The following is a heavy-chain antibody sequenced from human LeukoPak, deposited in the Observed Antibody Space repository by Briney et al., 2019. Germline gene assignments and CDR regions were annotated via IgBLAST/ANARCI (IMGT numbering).Heavy chain of an antibody. CDR3: ASSQQLGYLGY. Sequence: PSETLSLTCTVSGGSISSSSYYWGWIRQPPGKGLEWIGSIYYSGSTYYNPSLKSRVTISVDTSKNQFSLKLSSVTAADTAVYYCASSQQLGYLGYWGQGTLVTVSS. CDR2: IYYSGST. J-gene: IGHJ4*02. D-gene: IGHD6-13*01. CDR1: GGSISSSSYY. V-gene: IGHV4-39*01.